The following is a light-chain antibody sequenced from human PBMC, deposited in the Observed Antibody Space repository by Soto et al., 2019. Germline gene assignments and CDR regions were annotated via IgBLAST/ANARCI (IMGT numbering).Light chain of an antibody. CDR3: QQSYITPLP. CDR1: QSVSSN. V-gene: IGKV3-15*01. Sequence: VVTQSTDTLSVSPGERATLSCRASQSVSSNLAWYQQKPGQAPRLLIYGASTRATGIPARFSGSGSGTEFTLTISSLQSEDFTTYYCQQSYITPLPSGQGTK. J-gene: IGKJ1*01. CDR2: GAS.